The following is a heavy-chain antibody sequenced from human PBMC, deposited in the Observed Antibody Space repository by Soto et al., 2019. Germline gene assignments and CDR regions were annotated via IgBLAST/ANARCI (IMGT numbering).Heavy chain of an antibody. J-gene: IGHJ4*02. Sequence: QVQLQESGPGLVKPSETLSLTCTVSGGSISSYYWSWIRQPPGKGLEWIGYIYYSGSTNYNPSLKMRVTISVDTSKNQFSLKLSSVTAADTAVYYCARRWGYAIDYWGQGTLVTVSS. CDR2: IYYSGST. CDR1: GGSISSYY. D-gene: IGHD2-8*01. V-gene: IGHV4-59*08. CDR3: ARRWGYAIDY.